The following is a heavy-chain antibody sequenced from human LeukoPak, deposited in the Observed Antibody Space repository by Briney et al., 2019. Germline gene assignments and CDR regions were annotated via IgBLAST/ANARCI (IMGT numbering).Heavy chain of an antibody. V-gene: IGHV3-48*03. CDR1: GFTFSTYE. J-gene: IGHJ4*02. CDR3: ARGVTLDY. Sequence: GGSLRLSCAASGFTFSTYEMNWVRQAPGKGLEWVSYISSGDNIMFYADSVKGRFIISRDNAKNSLYLQMDSLRAEDTAVYYCARGVTLDYWGQGTLVTVSS. D-gene: IGHD2-21*02. CDR2: ISSGDNIM.